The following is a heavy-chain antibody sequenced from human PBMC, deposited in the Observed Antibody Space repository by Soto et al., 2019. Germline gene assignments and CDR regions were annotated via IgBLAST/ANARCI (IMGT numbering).Heavy chain of an antibody. V-gene: IGHV1-18*01. Sequence: GASVKVSCKASGYTFTSYCVSWVRQAPGQGLEWMGWISAYNGNTNYAQKLQGRVTMTTDTSTSTAYMELRSLRSDDTAVYYCARAWHSSGWDAFDIWGQGTMVTVSS. CDR1: GYTFTSYC. D-gene: IGHD6-19*01. CDR3: ARAWHSSGWDAFDI. J-gene: IGHJ3*02. CDR2: ISAYNGNT.